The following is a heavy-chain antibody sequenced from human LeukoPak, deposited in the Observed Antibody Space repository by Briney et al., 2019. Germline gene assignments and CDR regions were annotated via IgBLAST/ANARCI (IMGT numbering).Heavy chain of an antibody. V-gene: IGHV4-4*07. J-gene: IGHJ4*02. CDR1: GGSISSYY. Sequence: PSETLSLTCTVSGGSISSYYWIWIRQPAGKGLEWIGRIYTSGSTNYKPSLKSRVTMSADTSKNQFSLELTSVTAADTAVYYCASPRSSSGWDGDFDYWGQGTLVTVSS. CDR3: ASPRSSSGWDGDFDY. D-gene: IGHD6-19*01. CDR2: IYTSGST.